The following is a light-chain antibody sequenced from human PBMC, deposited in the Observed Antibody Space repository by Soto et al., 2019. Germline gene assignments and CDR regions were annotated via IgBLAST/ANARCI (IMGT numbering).Light chain of an antibody. J-gene: IGLJ1*01. CDR3: QSYDSSLSGDV. CDR2: GHR. Sequence: QSVLTQPPSVSGAPGQRVTISCTGSSSNIGAGYDVHWYQQLPGTAPKLLIYGHRNRPSGVPDRFAGSQSGTSASRAITGLQAEDEADYYCQSYDSSLSGDVFGTGTKVTVL. V-gene: IGLV1-40*01. CDR1: SSNIGAGYD.